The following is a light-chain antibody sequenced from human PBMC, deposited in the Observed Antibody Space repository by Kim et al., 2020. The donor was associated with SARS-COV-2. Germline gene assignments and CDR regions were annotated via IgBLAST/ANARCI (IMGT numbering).Light chain of an antibody. J-gene: IGLJ1*01. V-gene: IGLV3-19*01. CDR3: NSRDSSGNLYV. CDR1: SLRSYY. Sequence: SSELTRDPAVSVALGQTVRITCQGDSLRSYYASWYQQKPGQAPVLVIYGKNNRPSGIPDRFSGSSSGNTASLTITGAQAEDEADYYCNSRDSSGNLYVFGTGTKVTVL. CDR2: GKN.